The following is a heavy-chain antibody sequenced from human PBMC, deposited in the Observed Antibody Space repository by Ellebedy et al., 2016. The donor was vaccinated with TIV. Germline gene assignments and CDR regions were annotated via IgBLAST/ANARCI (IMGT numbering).Heavy chain of an antibody. CDR2: ICCLGGHT. J-gene: IGHJ4*02. CDR1: EFTFSSYS. V-gene: IGHV3-23*01. CDR3: ARLSSSRGFFDN. Sequence: GASLKISCAASEFTFSSYSMTWVRQAPGKVLEWPLAICCLGGHTYSIDSVKARFTVSRDNSNSNLYLQMNSLRGEDTAVYFCARLSSSRGFFDNWGQGTLVIVSS. D-gene: IGHD6-6*01.